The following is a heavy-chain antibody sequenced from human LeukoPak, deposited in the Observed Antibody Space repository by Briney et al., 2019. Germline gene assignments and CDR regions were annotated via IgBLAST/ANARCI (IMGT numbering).Heavy chain of an antibody. CDR3: ARVGSGSYHVDY. Sequence: PGGSLRLSCAASGFTFSSYGMHWVRQAPGKGLEWVAVIWYDGSNKYYADSVKGRFTISRDNSKNTLYLQMNSLRAEDTAVYYCARVGSGSYHVDYWGQGTLVTVSS. V-gene: IGHV3-33*01. J-gene: IGHJ4*02. CDR2: IWYDGSNK. D-gene: IGHD3-10*01. CDR1: GFTFSSYG.